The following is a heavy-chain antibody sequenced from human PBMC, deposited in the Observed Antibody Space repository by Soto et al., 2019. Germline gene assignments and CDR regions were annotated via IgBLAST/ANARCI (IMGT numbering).Heavy chain of an antibody. V-gene: IGHV1-18*01. CDR1: GYTFTSYG. Sequence: QVQLVQSGAEVKKPGASVKVSCKASGYTFTSYGISWVRQAPGQGLEWMGWISAYNGNTNYAQKLHGRVTMTTDTSTSTAYMELRSLISDDTAVYYCARREGGNTYYYYGMDVWGQGTTVTVSS. CDR3: ARREGGNTYYYYGMDV. J-gene: IGHJ6*02. CDR2: ISAYNGNT. D-gene: IGHD1-26*01.